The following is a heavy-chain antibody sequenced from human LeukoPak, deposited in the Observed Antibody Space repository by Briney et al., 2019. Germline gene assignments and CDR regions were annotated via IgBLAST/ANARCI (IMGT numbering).Heavy chain of an antibody. CDR2: IYSSGST. V-gene: IGHV4-59*01. J-gene: IGHJ5*02. Sequence: SETPSLTCTVSGAAISTYFWSWIRQSPGKGLEWIGYIYSSGSTKYNPSLKSRVTILVDASKNQFALTLRSLTAADTAVYYCARDFWSGSVGFDPWGQGTLVTVSS. CDR3: ARDFWSGSVGFDP. D-gene: IGHD3-3*01. CDR1: GAAISTYF.